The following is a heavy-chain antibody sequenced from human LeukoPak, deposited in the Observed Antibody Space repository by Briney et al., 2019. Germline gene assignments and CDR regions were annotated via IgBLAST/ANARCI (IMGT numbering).Heavy chain of an antibody. CDR2: IYTCGST. V-gene: IGHV4-4*07. J-gene: IGHJ4*02. CDR1: GGSISSYY. CDR3: ARDHSYYDFWSGYSDY. Sequence: SETLSLTCTVSGGSISSYYWSWIRQPAGKGLEWIGRIYTCGSTNYNPSLKSRVTMSVDTSKNQFSLKLSSVTAADTAVYYCARDHSYYDFWSGYSDYWGQGTLVTVSS. D-gene: IGHD3-3*01.